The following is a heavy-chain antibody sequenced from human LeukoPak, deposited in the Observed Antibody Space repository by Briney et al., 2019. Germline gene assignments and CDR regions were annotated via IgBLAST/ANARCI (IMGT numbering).Heavy chain of an antibody. J-gene: IGHJ4*02. Sequence: SETLSLTCTVSGYSISSGYYWGWIRQPPGKGLEWIGSIYHSGSTYYNPSLKSRVTISVDTSKNQFSLKLSSVTAADTAVYYCARDPGYYYDSSGYDYWGQGTLVTVSS. CDR3: ARDPGYYYDSSGYDY. CDR1: GYSISSGYY. CDR2: IYHSGST. V-gene: IGHV4-38-2*02. D-gene: IGHD3-22*01.